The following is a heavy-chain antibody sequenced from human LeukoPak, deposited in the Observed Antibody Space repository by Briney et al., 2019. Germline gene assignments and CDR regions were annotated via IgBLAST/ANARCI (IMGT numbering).Heavy chain of an antibody. CDR2: IKQDGSEK. CDR3: AKADNGYCSGGSCEDAFDI. CDR1: GFTFSSYA. Sequence: GGSLRLSCAASGFTFSSYAMSWVRQAPGKGLEWVANIKQDGSEKYYVDSVKGRFTISRDNAKNSLYLQMNSLRAEDTAVYYCAKADNGYCSGGSCEDAFDIWGQGTMVTVSS. J-gene: IGHJ3*02. D-gene: IGHD2-15*01. V-gene: IGHV3-7*03.